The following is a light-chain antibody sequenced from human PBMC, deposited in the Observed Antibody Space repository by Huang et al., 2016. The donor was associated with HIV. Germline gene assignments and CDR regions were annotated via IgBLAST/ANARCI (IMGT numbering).Light chain of an antibody. J-gene: IGKJ4*01. CDR1: QSVSSNY. CDR3: QEYDNSPPLT. Sequence: IVLTQSPGTLSLSPGERATLSCRARQSVSSNYLAWYQQKPGQAPRLLIYSASSRATGIPDRFSGSGSGTDFTLTISRLEPEDFAVYYCQEYDNSPPLTFGGGTKVEIK. V-gene: IGKV3-20*01. CDR2: SAS.